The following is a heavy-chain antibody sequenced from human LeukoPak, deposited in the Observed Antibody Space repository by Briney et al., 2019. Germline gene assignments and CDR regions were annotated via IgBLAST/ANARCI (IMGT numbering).Heavy chain of an antibody. D-gene: IGHD1-26*01. CDR3: AKAVIVRAYYSDH. CDR1: GFTFRNYG. Sequence: PGGTLRLSCTVSGFTFRNYGMNWVRQAPGKGLEWVSGFIGGGDYTYYADSVKGRFTIPRDNSKNTLYLHMNTLRLYDTALYYGAKAVIVRAYYSDHWGQGTVVTVSS. J-gene: IGHJ4*02. CDR2: FIGGGDYT. V-gene: IGHV3-23*01.